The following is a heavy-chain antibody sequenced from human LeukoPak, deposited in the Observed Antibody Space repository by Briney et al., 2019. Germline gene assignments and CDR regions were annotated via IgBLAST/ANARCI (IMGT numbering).Heavy chain of an antibody. CDR3: ATKWELRVGSAFDI. D-gene: IGHD1-26*01. CDR1: GYTLTELS. Sequence: ASVKVSCKVSGYTLTELSMHWVRQAPGKGLEWMGGFDPGDGETIYAQKFQGRVTMTEDTSTDTAYMELSSLRSEDTAVYYCATKWELRVGSAFDIWGQGTMVTVSS. CDR2: FDPGDGET. J-gene: IGHJ3*02. V-gene: IGHV1-24*01.